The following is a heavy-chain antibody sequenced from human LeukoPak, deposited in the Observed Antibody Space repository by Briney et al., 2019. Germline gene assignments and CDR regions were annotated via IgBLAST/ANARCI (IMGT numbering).Heavy chain of an antibody. CDR3: ARDQIYYDFWSGLDP. V-gene: IGHV1-18*01. J-gene: IGHJ5*02. CDR1: GYTFTSYG. Sequence: ASVKVSCKASGYTFTSYGISWVRPAPGQGLEWMGWISAYNGNTNYAQKLQGRVTMTTDTSTSTAYMELRSLRSDDTAVYYCARDQIYYDFWSGLDPWGQGTLVTVSS. CDR2: ISAYNGNT. D-gene: IGHD3-3*01.